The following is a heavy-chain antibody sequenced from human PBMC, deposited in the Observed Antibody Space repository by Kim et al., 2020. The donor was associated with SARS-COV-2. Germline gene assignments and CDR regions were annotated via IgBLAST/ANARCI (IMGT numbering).Heavy chain of an antibody. Sequence: GGSLRLSCAASGFTFSSYEMNWVRQAPGKGLEWVSYISSSGSTIYYADSVKGRFTISRDNAKNSLYLQMNSLRAEDTAVYYCAQITIFTHYYYYYGMDVWGQGTTVTVSS. D-gene: IGHD3-3*01. CDR3: AQITIFTHYYYYYGMDV. J-gene: IGHJ6*02. CDR2: ISSSGSTI. CDR1: GFTFSSYE. V-gene: IGHV3-48*03.